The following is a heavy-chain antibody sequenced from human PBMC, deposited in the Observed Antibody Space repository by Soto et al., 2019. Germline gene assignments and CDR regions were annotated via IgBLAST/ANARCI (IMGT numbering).Heavy chain of an antibody. D-gene: IGHD2-2*01. V-gene: IGHV3-33*01. Sequence: GSLRLSGAASGFTFSSYGMHWVRQAPGKGLEWVAVIWYDGSNKYYADSVKGRFTISRDNSKNTLYLQMNSLRAEDTAVYYCARDKVGTLVPYYYFDYWGQGTLVTVSS. CDR3: ARDKVGTLVPYYYFDY. CDR1: GFTFSSYG. J-gene: IGHJ4*02. CDR2: IWYDGSNK.